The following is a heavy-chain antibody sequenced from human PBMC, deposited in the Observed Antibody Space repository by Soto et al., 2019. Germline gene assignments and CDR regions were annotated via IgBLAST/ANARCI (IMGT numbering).Heavy chain of an antibody. CDR3: ARGRYDSSGLVPYYFDY. V-gene: IGHV4-30-4*01. CDR1: GGSINNYY. J-gene: IGHJ4*02. Sequence: SETLSLTCTVSGGSINNYYWSWIRQPPGKGLEWIGYIYYSGSTYYNPSLKSRVTISVDTSKNQFSLKLSSVTAADTAVYYCARGRYDSSGLVPYYFDYWGQGTLVTVSS. D-gene: IGHD3-22*01. CDR2: IYYSGST.